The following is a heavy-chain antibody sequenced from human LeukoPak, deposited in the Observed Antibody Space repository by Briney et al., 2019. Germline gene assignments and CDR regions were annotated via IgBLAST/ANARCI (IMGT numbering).Heavy chain of an antibody. CDR2: INHSGST. CDR3: ARARFGFGGVIVILDY. Sequence: PSETLSLTCAVYGGSFSGYYWSWIRQPPGKGLEWIGEINHSGSTNHNPSLKSRVTISVDTSKNQFSLKLSSVTAADTAVYYCARARFGFGGVIVILDYWGQGTLVTVSS. V-gene: IGHV4-34*01. CDR1: GGSFSGYY. D-gene: IGHD3-16*02. J-gene: IGHJ4*02.